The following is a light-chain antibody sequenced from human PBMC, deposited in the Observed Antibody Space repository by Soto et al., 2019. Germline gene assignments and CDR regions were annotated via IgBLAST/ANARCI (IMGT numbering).Light chain of an antibody. CDR2: GTS. Sequence: QAVVTQEPSLTVSTGGTGTLTCASSTGAVTSGYYPNWFQQKPGQAPRALIYGTSERHSWTPARFSGSLLGDKAALTLSGVQPEDEADYYRLLYYGGVRVFGGGTKLTVL. CDR3: LLYYGGVRV. J-gene: IGLJ3*02. CDR1: TGAVTSGYY. V-gene: IGLV7-43*01.